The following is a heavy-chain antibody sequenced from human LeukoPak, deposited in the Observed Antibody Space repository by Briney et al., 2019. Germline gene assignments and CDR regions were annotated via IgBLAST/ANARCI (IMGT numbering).Heavy chain of an antibody. Sequence: GGSLRLSCAASGFIFSSYGMTWVRQAPGKGLEWVSGISGSGGTTYDADSVKGRFTISRDNSKNTLFLQMNSLRAEDTAVYYCARVIAAAGFDYWGQGTLVTVSS. CDR3: ARVIAAAGFDY. J-gene: IGHJ4*02. CDR2: ISGSGGTT. D-gene: IGHD6-13*01. V-gene: IGHV3-23*01. CDR1: GFIFSSYG.